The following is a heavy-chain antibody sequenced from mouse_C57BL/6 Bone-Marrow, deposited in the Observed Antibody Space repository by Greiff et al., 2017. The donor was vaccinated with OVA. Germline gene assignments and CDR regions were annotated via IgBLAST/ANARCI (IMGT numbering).Heavy chain of an antibody. CDR2: IRTLAYSI. V-gene: IGHV5-15*01. CDR3: ARQDAWLAY. Sequence: EVKLMESGGGLVQPGGSLKLSCAASGFSFSDYGMAWVRPAPRQGPAWVAFIRTLAYSIYYADTVTGRCTISRENGKNTLYLEMSSVRSEDTAMYYCARQDAWLAYWGQGTRVTVAA. CDR1: GFSFSDYG. J-gene: IGHJ3*01.